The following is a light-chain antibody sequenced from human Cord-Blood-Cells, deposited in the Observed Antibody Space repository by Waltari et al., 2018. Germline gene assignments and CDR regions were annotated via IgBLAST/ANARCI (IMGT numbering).Light chain of an antibody. CDR1: QSGSSN. J-gene: IGKJ2*01. CDR3: QQYNNWPPYT. Sequence: EIVMTQYPSTPSVSPGERATLSCRDSQSGSSNLAWYQQKPSQAPRLRIYGASTRATGIPARFSGSGSGTEFTLTISSLQSEDFAVYYWQQYNNWPPYTFGQVTKLEIK. V-gene: IGKV3-15*01. CDR2: GAS.